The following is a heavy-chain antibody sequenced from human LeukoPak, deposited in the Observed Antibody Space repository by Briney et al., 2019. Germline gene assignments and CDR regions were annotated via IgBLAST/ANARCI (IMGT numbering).Heavy chain of an antibody. V-gene: IGHV3-23*01. J-gene: IGHJ4*02. CDR3: ARQITGSQYYFDY. D-gene: IGHD1-26*01. Sequence: GGSLRLSCAASGVTLSTYAMSWARQAPGKGLEWVSGISSSGSGDNTYYADSVKGRFTISRDNSKNTLYLQMNSLRAEDTAVYYCARQITGSQYYFDYWGQGTLVIVSS. CDR1: GVTLSTYA. CDR2: ISSSGSGDNT.